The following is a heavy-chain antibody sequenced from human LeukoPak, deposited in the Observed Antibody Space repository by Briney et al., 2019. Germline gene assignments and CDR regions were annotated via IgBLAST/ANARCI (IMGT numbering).Heavy chain of an antibody. CDR3: ARDPNGDYIGTFDM. CDR2: ISGSGGST. D-gene: IGHD4-17*01. Sequence: GGSLRLSCAASGFTFTNWAMSWVRQAPGKGLEWVSSISGSGGSTQYADSVQGRFAISRDNSKSTLYLQMNSLRVEDTAMYFCARDPNGDYIGTFDMWGRGTMVSVSS. J-gene: IGHJ3*02. CDR1: GFTFTNWA. V-gene: IGHV3-23*01.